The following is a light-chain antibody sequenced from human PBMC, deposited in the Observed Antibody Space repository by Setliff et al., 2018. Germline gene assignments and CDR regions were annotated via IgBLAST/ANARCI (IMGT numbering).Light chain of an antibody. CDR1: SSDVGGYNY. J-gene: IGLJ2*01. CDR2: EVT. CDR3: LSYTSKTTHAL. Sequence: QSALTQPAAVSGSPGQSIAISCAGTSSDVGGYNYVSWYQQHPGKAPKLMIYEVTKRPSGVSDRFSGSKSGSTASLTISGLQAEDEADYYCLSYTSKTTHALFAGGTKVTVL. V-gene: IGLV2-14*03.